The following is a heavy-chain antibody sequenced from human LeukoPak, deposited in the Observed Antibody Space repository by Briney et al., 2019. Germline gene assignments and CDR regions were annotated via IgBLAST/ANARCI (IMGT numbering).Heavy chain of an antibody. D-gene: IGHD2-15*01. V-gene: IGHV5-51*01. CDR3: ARARYCSGGSCYAEY. Sequence: GESLKIPCKASGHIFTNYWIAWVRQMPGKGLEWMGIIYPGDSDSRYSPSFQGHVTISADKSISTAYLQWSSLKASDTAMYYCARARYCSGGSCYAEYWGQGTLVTVSS. J-gene: IGHJ4*02. CDR1: GHIFTNYW. CDR2: IYPGDSDS.